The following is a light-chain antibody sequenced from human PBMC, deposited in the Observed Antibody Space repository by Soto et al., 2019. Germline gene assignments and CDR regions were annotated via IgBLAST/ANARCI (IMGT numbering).Light chain of an antibody. J-gene: IGKJ1*01. CDR2: KAS. Sequence: DIQMTQSPSTVSGSVGERVTITWGASQIISSWLAWYQQKPGKAPKLLIYKASTLKSGVPSRFSGSGSGTEFTLTISSLQPDDFATYYCQHYNSYSEAFGQGTKVDIK. CDR3: QHYNSYSEA. V-gene: IGKV1-5*03. CDR1: QIISSW.